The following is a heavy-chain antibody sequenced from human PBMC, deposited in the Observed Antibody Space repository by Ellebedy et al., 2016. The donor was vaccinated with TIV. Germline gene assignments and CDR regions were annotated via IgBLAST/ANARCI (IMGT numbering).Heavy chain of an antibody. J-gene: IGHJ4*02. CDR1: GGSISTSSYF. D-gene: IGHD3-9*01. Sequence: MPSETLSLTGTVSGGSISTSSYFWGWIRQPPGKGLEWIGNINISGTTYYNPSLKSRASISVDTSKNQFSLNLRSVTAADTAVYCCPRGLGRFDYWGQGTLVTVS. V-gene: IGHV4-39*07. CDR2: INISGTT. CDR3: PRGLGRFDY.